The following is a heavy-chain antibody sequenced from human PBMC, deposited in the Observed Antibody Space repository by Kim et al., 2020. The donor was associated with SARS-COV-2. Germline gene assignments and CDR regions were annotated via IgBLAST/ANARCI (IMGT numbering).Heavy chain of an antibody. D-gene: IGHD3-10*01. J-gene: IGHJ4*02. V-gene: IGHV3-21*01. Sequence: YYADSGKGRYTISRDKAKNSLYLQMTSLRAEDTDVYYGARGSMDRGGIKDWGQGTLVTVSS. CDR3: ARGSMDRGGIKD.